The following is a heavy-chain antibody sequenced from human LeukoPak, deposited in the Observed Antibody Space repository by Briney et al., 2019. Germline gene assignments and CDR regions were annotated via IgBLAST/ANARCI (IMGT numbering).Heavy chain of an antibody. CDR1: GFTFSDYY. Sequence: GSLRLSCAASGFTFSDYYMSWIRQPPGKGLEWIGYIYYSGSTNYNPSLKSRVTISVDTSKNQFSLKLSSVTAADTAVYYCARRYDNFDRWGQGTLVAVSS. V-gene: IGHV4-59*08. J-gene: IGHJ4*02. CDR2: IYYSGST. CDR3: ARRYDNFDR. D-gene: IGHD3-9*01.